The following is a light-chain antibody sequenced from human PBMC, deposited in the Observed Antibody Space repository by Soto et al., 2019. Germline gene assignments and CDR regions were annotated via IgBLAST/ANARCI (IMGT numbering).Light chain of an antibody. CDR3: QQYNSPWWT. Sequence: DIQMTQSPSTLSASVGDRVTITCRASQSISSWLAWYQQKPGKAPKLLIYDASSLESGAPSRFSGSGSGTEFTLTISSLQPDDFATYYCQQYNSPWWTFGQGTKVEIK. J-gene: IGKJ1*01. V-gene: IGKV1-5*01. CDR2: DAS. CDR1: QSISSW.